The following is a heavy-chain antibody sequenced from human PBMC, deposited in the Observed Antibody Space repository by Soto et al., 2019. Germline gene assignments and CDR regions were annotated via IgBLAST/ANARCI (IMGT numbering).Heavy chain of an antibody. D-gene: IGHD3-3*01. Sequence: SETLSLTCTVSGGSISSYYWSWIWQPPGKGLEWIGYIYYSGSTNYNPSLKSRVTISVDTSKNQFSLKLSSVTAADTAVYYCARTPYYDFWSGPFPYYYYMDVWGKGTTVTVSS. CDR3: ARTPYYDFWSGPFPYYYYMDV. CDR1: GGSISSYY. J-gene: IGHJ6*03. CDR2: IYYSGST. V-gene: IGHV4-59*08.